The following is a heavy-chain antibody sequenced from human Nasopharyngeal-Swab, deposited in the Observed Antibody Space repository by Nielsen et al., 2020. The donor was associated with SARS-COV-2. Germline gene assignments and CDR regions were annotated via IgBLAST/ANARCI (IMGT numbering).Heavy chain of an antibody. Sequence: WIRQPPGKGLEWVSAISGSGGSTYYADSVKGRFTISRVNSKNTLYLQMNSLRAEDTAVYYCAKDGVRYLAGGFAFDIWGQGTMVTVSS. J-gene: IGHJ3*02. CDR2: ISGSGGST. CDR3: AKDGVRYLAGGFAFDI. D-gene: IGHD3-9*01. V-gene: IGHV3-23*01.